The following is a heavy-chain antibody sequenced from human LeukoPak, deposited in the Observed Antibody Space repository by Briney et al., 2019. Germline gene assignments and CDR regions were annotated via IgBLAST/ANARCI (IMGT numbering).Heavy chain of an antibody. CDR3: ASYIVETLDY. D-gene: IGHD2-15*01. Sequence: QPGGSLRLSCVASGFTFNSYEMNWVRQAPGKGPEWVSYISNRGTTIYYADSVRGRFTISRDNAKNSLYLQMNRLRAEDTAIYYCASYIVETLDYWGQGTLVTVSS. J-gene: IGHJ4*02. CDR2: ISNRGTTI. CDR1: GFTFNSYE. V-gene: IGHV3-48*03.